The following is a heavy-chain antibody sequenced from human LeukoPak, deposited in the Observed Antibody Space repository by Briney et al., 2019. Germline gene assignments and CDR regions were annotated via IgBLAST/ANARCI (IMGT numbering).Heavy chain of an antibody. D-gene: IGHD4-17*01. CDR1: GYTFTNYY. CDR2: INPSGGST. V-gene: IGHV1-46*01. Sequence: GASVKVSCKASGYTFTNYYMHWVRQAPGQGLEWMVIINPSGGSTSSAQKFQGRVTMTRDTSTITVYMELRSLTSEDTAMYYCATAVTPYGCFDPWGQGTLVTVSS. J-gene: IGHJ5*02. CDR3: ATAVTPYGCFDP.